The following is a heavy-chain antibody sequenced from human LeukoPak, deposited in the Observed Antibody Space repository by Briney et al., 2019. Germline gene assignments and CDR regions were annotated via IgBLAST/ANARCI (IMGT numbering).Heavy chain of an antibody. CDR3: ARSRIAVAGIIGHAFDI. V-gene: IGHV1-46*01. Sequence: ASVNVSCKASGYTFTTYFLHWVRQAPGQGLEWMGIIDPSSGGSTSAQKFQGRVTMTKNTSISTAYMELSSLRSEDTAVYYCARSRIAVAGIIGHAFDIWGQGTMVTVSS. D-gene: IGHD6-19*01. J-gene: IGHJ3*02. CDR1: GYTFTTYF. CDR2: IDPSSGGS.